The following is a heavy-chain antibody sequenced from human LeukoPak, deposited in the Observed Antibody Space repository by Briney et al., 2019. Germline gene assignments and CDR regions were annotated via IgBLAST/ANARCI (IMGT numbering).Heavy chain of an antibody. Sequence: SQTLSLACTVSGDSISTGGYFWSWIRQPAGKGLEWIGRLYAGGKTNYNPSLRSRVTISVDTSRNQFSLKLNSVTAADTAVYYCARMDYYGSGTYHSWFDPWGQGTLVTVSS. CDR2: LYAGGKT. CDR1: GDSISTGGYF. V-gene: IGHV4-61*02. J-gene: IGHJ5*02. CDR3: ARMDYYGSGTYHSWFDP. D-gene: IGHD3-10*01.